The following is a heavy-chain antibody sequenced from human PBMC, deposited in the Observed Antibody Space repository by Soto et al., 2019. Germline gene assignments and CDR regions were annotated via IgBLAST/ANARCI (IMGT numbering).Heavy chain of an antibody. D-gene: IGHD2-2*01. CDR3: ARARIVVVPAARYNWFDP. Sequence: YWSWIRQPPGKGLEWIGEINHSGSTNYNPSLKSRVTISVDTSKNQFSLKLSSVTAADTAVYYCARARIVVVPAARYNWFDPWGQGTLVTVSS. J-gene: IGHJ5*02. V-gene: IGHV4-34*01. CDR1: Y. CDR2: INHSGST.